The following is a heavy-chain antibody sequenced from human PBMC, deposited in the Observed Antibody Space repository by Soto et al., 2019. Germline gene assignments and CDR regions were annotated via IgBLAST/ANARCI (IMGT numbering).Heavy chain of an antibody. V-gene: IGHV1-69*02. J-gene: IGHJ4*02. D-gene: IGHD6-25*01. CDR2: IIPILGRA. Sequence: QVQLVQSGAEVKKSGSSVKVSCKASGVSFTNHTINWVRQAPGQGLEWMGRIIPILGRATYAQKFQGRVTITADKSTSTAYMELSRLRSDDTAVYYCASRIVAPGSFDYWGQGTLVTVSS. CDR3: ASRIVAPGSFDY. CDR1: GVSFTNHT.